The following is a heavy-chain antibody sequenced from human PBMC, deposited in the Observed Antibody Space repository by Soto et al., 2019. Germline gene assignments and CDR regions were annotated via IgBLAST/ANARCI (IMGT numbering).Heavy chain of an antibody. J-gene: IGHJ3*02. CDR1: GFTFTDIY. Sequence: EVQLVESGGGLFQPGGSLRLSCVASGFTFTDIYMNWVRQAPGKGLEWVSVIYNEFTDYADSVRGRFSISTDSSKNALYLHMNSLRAEDSSVYYCVREPRYCIGGSCSIMGDAFDIWGQGTMVTVS. V-gene: IGHV3-66*01. CDR2: IYNEFT. D-gene: IGHD2-15*01. CDR3: VREPRYCIGGSCSIMGDAFDI.